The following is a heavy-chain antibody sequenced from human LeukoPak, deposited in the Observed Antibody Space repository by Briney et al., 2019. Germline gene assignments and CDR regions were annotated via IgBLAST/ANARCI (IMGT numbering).Heavy chain of an antibody. CDR2: RSIYNGNT. Sequence: GASVKVSCKASGYDFINYGISWVRQAPGQGLEWMGWRSIYNGNTDYKLQGRVTMTTDTSTSTAYMEVRSLRSDDTAVYYCARCGPFPSGSSSREYYLDYWGQGTLVTVSS. D-gene: IGHD6-6*01. CDR1: GYDFINYG. V-gene: IGHV1-18*01. CDR3: ARCGPFPSGSSSREYYLDY. J-gene: IGHJ4*02.